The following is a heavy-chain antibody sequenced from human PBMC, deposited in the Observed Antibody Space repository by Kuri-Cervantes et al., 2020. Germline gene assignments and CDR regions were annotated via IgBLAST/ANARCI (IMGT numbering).Heavy chain of an antibody. V-gene: IGHV3-21*03. CDR2: ISWNSGSI. Sequence: GGSLRLSCAASGFTVSCNSMNWVRQAPGKGLEWVSGISWNSGSIGYADSVKGRFTISRDNAKNSLYLQMNSLRAEDTAVYYCARDMALIVVIISMGLEYWGQGALVTVSS. D-gene: IGHD3-22*01. J-gene: IGHJ4*02. CDR3: ARDMALIVVIISMGLEY. CDR1: GFTVSCNS.